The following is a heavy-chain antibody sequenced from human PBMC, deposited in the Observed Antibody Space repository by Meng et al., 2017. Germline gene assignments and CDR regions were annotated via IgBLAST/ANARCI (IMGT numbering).Heavy chain of an antibody. Sequence: GSLRLSCAVYGGSFGGYSWSWIRQPPGKGLEWIGEINHSGSTNYNPSLKSRVTISVDTSKNQFSLKLSSVTAADTAVYYCARGSRGPTMVRGVVFKVWGQGTLVTVSS. CDR3: ARGSRGPTMVRGVVFKV. V-gene: IGHV4-34*01. CDR1: GGSFGGYS. J-gene: IGHJ4*02. CDR2: INHSGST. D-gene: IGHD3-10*01.